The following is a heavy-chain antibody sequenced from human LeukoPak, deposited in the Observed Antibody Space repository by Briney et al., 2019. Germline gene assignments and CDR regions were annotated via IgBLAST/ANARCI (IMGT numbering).Heavy chain of an antibody. CDR3: AREVQHYAGSVYDHDAFDI. V-gene: IGHV4-34*01. J-gene: IGHJ3*02. Sequence: SETLSLTCAVYGGSFSGHYWSWIRQPPGKGLEWIGEINHSGTTNYNPSLKSRVTILVDTSKNQFSLKLSSVTAADTAVYYCAREVQHYAGSVYDHDAFDIWGQGTMVTVSS. CDR1: GGSFSGHY. CDR2: INHSGTT. D-gene: IGHD3-22*01.